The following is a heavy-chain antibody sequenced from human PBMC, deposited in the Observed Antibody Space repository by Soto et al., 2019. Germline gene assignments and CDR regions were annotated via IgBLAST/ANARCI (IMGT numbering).Heavy chain of an antibody. CDR1: GFTFSSYG. J-gene: IGHJ3*02. CDR2: ISYDGSNK. CDR3: AKDSTGRGVHAFDI. D-gene: IGHD3-10*01. V-gene: IGHV3-30*18. Sequence: GGSLRLSCAASGFTFSSYGMHWVRQAPGKGLEWVAVISYDGSNKYYADSVKGRFTISRDNSKNTLYLQMNSLRAEDTAVYYCAKDSTGRGVHAFDIWGQGTMVTVSS.